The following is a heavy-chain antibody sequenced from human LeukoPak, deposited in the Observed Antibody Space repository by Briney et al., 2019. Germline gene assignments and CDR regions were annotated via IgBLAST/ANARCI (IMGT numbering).Heavy chain of an antibody. CDR2: IYHSGST. CDR3: ARRSIILAAPFDY. V-gene: IGHV4-59*12. D-gene: IGHD6-6*01. CDR1: GGSISSYY. J-gene: IGHJ4*02. Sequence: KPSETLSLTCTVSGGSISSYYWSWIRQPPGKGLEWIGYIYHSGSTYYNPSLKSRVTISVDRSKNQFSLKLSSVTAADTAVYYCARRSIILAAPFDYWGQGTLVTVSS.